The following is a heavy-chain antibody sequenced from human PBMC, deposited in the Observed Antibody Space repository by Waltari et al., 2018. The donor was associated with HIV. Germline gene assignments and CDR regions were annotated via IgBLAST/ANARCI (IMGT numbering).Heavy chain of an antibody. J-gene: IGHJ4*02. V-gene: IGHV3-23*01. CDR1: GFTFSSYG. D-gene: IGHD2-8*01. CDR2: IGSSGESE. Sequence: EAQLWESGGDMVQPGGSLRLSGAGSGFTFSSYGMAWIRQTPGKGLEWVSTIGSSGESEFYADSVKGRFTISRDNSQKTLYLQMDSLRAEDTATYYCVFMVQTPVTRGQGTLVIVST. CDR3: VFMVQTPVT.